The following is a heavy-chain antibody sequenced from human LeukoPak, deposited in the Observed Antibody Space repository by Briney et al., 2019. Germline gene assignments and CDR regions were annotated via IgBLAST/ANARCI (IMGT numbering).Heavy chain of an antibody. Sequence: SETLSLTCAVYGGSFRDYYWSWIRQPPGKGLEWIGEINHDGTTNYNPSLKSRVIMSADASKSQFFLTLTPVTAADTAVYYCAREGAYTNFVNRFDAWGQGTLVTVSS. CDR3: AREGAYTNFVNRFDA. D-gene: IGHD2-2*02. CDR2: INHDGTT. J-gene: IGHJ5*02. CDR1: GGSFRDYY. V-gene: IGHV4-34*01.